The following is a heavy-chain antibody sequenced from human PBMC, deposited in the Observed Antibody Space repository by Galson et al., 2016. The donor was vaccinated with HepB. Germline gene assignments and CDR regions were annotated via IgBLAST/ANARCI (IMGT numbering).Heavy chain of an antibody. Sequence: SLRLSCAASGITFSSYVMHWVRRAPGKGLEWVAVIWYDGTNQYYADSVKGRFTISRDNSKNTLYLQMNNLRAEDTAVYYCAKDILRGSDYSVGWGQGTLVTVSS. D-gene: IGHD4-11*01. V-gene: IGHV3-33*06. CDR2: IWYDGTNQ. CDR1: GITFSSYV. CDR3: AKDILRGSDYSVG. J-gene: IGHJ4*02.